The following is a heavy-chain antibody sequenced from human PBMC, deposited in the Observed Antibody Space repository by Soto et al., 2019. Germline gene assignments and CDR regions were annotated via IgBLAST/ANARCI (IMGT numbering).Heavy chain of an antibody. V-gene: IGHV4-4*02. CDR1: GDSISSSNW. D-gene: IGHD3-10*01. CDR2: IHHSGDM. J-gene: IGHJ4*02. Sequence: QVQLQESGPGLVKPSGTLSLTCAVSGDSISSSNWWSWVRQSPGKGLEWIGEIHHSGDMNYNPSLESRVTKSVDKSKTQFSLKLNSVTAADTAVYYCARTNYGSGTDYDFDYWGQGTLVTVSS. CDR3: ARTNYGSGTDYDFDY.